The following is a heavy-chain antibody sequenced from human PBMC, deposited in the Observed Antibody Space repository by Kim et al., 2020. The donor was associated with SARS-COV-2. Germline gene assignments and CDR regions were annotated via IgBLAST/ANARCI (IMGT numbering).Heavy chain of an antibody. Sequence: GGSLRLSCEVSGLTFTDAWMNWVRQAPGKGLEWVGRIRSKAAGETKEYAAPVRGRFTVSRDDSKNTIYLQMNSLTSEDTGMYYCTSDPPWGFWGQGTLIT. CDR3: TSDPPWGF. D-gene: IGHD3-16*01. CDR2: IRSKAAGETK. CDR1: GLTFTDAW. V-gene: IGHV3-15*01. J-gene: IGHJ4*02.